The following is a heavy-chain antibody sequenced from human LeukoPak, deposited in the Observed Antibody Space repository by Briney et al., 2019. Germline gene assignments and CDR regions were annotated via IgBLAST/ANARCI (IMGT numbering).Heavy chain of an antibody. CDR3: AKTTSYDFWSGADWYFDI. CDR1: GFTFSSYA. CDR2: ISAGGGST. Sequence: GGSLRLSCAASGFTFSSYAMSWVRQAPGEGLEWVSAISAGGGSTYYADSVKGRFTISRDNSKNTLSLQMNSLRAEDTAVYYCAKTTSYDFWSGADWYFDIWGRGTLVTVSS. V-gene: IGHV3-23*01. D-gene: IGHD3-3*01. J-gene: IGHJ2*01.